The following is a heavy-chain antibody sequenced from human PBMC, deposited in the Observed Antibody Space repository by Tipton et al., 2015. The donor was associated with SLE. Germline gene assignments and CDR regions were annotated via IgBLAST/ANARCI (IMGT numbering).Heavy chain of an antibody. D-gene: IGHD1-26*01. CDR1: GGSISSSSYY. Sequence: TLSLTCTVSGGSISSSSYYWGWIRQPPGKGLEWIGSIYYSGSTYYNPSLKSRVTISVDTSKNQFSLKLSSVTAADTAVYYCAGDSTTSNVPGMDVWGQGTTVTVSS. J-gene: IGHJ6*02. V-gene: IGHV4-39*07. CDR2: IYYSGST. CDR3: AGDSTTSNVPGMDV.